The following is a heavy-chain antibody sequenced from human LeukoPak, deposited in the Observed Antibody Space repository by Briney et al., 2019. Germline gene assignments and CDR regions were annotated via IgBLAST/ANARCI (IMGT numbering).Heavy chain of an antibody. J-gene: IGHJ4*02. CDR2: IYYSGST. D-gene: IGHD6-19*01. CDR1: GGSISSSSYY. V-gene: IGHV4-39*07. Sequence: SETLSLTCTVSGGSISSSSYYWGWIRQPPGKGLEWIGSIYYSGSTYYNPSLKSRVTISVDTSKNQFSLKLSSVTAADTAVYYCARDRAEYSSGWYGDYWGQGTLVTVSS. CDR3: ARDRAEYSSGWYGDY.